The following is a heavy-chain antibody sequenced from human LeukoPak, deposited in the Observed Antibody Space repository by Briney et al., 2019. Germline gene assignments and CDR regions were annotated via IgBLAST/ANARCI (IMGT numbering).Heavy chain of an antibody. CDR2: SYSRGST. J-gene: IGHJ4*02. D-gene: IGHD2-21*02. Sequence: SETLSLTCTVSGGSISSSTYYWGWIRQPPGKGLEWIGSSYSRGSTYYNPSLKSRVTISIDTSKTQFSLKLTSMTAADAAVYYCAGGPVTALELFYYWDQGALVTVSS. CDR3: AGGPVTALELFYY. V-gene: IGHV4-39*01. CDR1: GGSISSSTYY.